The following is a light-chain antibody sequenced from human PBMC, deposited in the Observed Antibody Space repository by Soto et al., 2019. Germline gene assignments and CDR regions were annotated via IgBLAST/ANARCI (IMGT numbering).Light chain of an antibody. CDR2: GAS. CDR1: QSVSSSY. V-gene: IGKV3-20*01. J-gene: IGKJ1*01. Sequence: EIVLTQSPGTLSLPQGERATLSCRASQSVSSSYLAWYQQKPGQAPRPLIYGASSRAIGIPDRFSGSGSGTDFTLTISRLEPEDFAVYYCQQYGSSPWTFGQGTKVEIK. CDR3: QQYGSSPWT.